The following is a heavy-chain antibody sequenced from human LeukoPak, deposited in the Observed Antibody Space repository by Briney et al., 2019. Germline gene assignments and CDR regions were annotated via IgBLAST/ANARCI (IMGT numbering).Heavy chain of an antibody. CDR1: GGTFSSYA. D-gene: IGHD2-15*01. CDR2: IIPIFGTA. CDR3: AKGTVRSCSGPSCYPLDS. V-gene: IGHV1-69*06. J-gene: IGHJ4*02. Sequence: SVKVSCKASGGTFSSYAISWVRQAPGQGLEWMGGIIPIFGTANYAQKFQGRVTITADKSTSTAYMELSSLRSEDTAVYYCAKGTVRSCSGPSCYPLDSWGQGTLVTVSS.